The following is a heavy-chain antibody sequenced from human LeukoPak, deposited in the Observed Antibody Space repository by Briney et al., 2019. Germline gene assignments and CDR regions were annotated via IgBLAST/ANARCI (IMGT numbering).Heavy chain of an antibody. CDR2: ISGSGGST. V-gene: IGHV3-23*01. CDR3: AKSRGVSSSWYRGDYYYYMDV. CDR1: GFTFSSYG. J-gene: IGHJ6*03. D-gene: IGHD6-13*01. Sequence: GGTLRLSCAASGFTFSSYGMSWVRQAPGKGLEWVSAISGSGGSTYYADSVKGRFTISRDNSKNTLYLQMNSLRAEETAVYYCAKSRGVSSSWYRGDYYYYMDVWGKGTTVTVSS.